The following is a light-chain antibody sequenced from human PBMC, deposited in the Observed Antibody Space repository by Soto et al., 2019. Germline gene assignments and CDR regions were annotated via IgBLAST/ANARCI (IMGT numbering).Light chain of an antibody. CDR1: QAVSTW. J-gene: IGKJ4*01. Sequence: IRMTQSPSSLSASVGDSVTITCRASQAVSTWLAWYQQKPGGAPRLLIYAASTLQSGVPSRFSGSGSGTDFTLTIRSLQPEDFATYYCQQSNSFPRTFGGGTKVDIK. CDR3: QQSNSFPRT. V-gene: IGKV1-12*01. CDR2: AAS.